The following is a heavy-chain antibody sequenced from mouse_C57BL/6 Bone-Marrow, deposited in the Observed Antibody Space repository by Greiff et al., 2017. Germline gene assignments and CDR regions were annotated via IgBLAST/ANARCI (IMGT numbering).Heavy chain of an antibody. CDR2: IDPANGNT. J-gene: IGHJ3*01. CDR3: ASTDYDGSCFAY. CDR1: GFNIKNTY. D-gene: IGHD2-4*01. Sequence: EVMLVESVAELVRPGASVKLSCTASGFNIKNTYMHWVKQRPEQGLEWIGRIDPANGNTKYAPKFQGKATITADPSSNTAYLQRSSLTSEDSAIYYCASTDYDGSCFAYWGQGTLVTVSA. V-gene: IGHV14-3*01.